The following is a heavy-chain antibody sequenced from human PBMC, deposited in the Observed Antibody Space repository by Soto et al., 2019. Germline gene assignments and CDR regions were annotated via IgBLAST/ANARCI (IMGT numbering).Heavy chain of an antibody. D-gene: IGHD4-17*01. CDR2: ISAYNGNT. CDR1: GYTFTSYG. CDR3: ARGDWNDYGDYYFDY. Sequence: ASVKVSCKASGYTFTSYGISWVRQAPGQGLEWMGWISAYNGNTNYAQRLQGRVTMTTDTSTSTAHMELRSLRSDDTAVYYCARGDWNDYGDYYFDYWGQGTLVTVSS. J-gene: IGHJ4*02. V-gene: IGHV1-18*01.